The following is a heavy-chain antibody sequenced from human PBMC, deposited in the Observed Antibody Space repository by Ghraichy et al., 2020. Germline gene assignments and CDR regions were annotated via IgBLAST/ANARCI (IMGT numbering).Heavy chain of an antibody. CDR2: IYYSGST. CDR3: ARRSSGSYLESWFDP. V-gene: IGHV4-39*01. Sequence: SQTLSLTCTVSGGSISSSSYYWGWIRQPPGKGLEWIGSIYYSGSTYYNPTLKSRVTISVDTSKNQFSLKLSSVTAADTAVYYCARRSSGSYLESWFDPWGQGTLVTVSS. D-gene: IGHD1-26*01. J-gene: IGHJ5*02. CDR1: GGSISSSSYY.